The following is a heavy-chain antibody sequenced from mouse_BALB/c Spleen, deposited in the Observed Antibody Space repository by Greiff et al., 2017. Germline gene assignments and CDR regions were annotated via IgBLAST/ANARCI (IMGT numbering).Heavy chain of an antibody. D-gene: IGHD2-4*01. V-gene: IGHV2-9*02. J-gene: IGHJ1*01. CDR1: GFSLTSYG. CDR2: IWAGGST. Sequence: VKLMESGPGLVAPSQSLSITCTVSGFSLTSYGVHWVRQPPGKGLEWLGVIWAGGSTNYNSALMSRLSISKDNSKSQVFLKMNSMQTDDTAMYYCARGGDYDWYFDVWGAGTTVTVSS. CDR3: ARGGDYDWYFDV.